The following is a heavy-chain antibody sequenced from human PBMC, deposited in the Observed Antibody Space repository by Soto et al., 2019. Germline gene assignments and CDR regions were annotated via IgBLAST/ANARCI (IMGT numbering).Heavy chain of an antibody. Sequence: QVQLVQSGAEVKKPGSSVKVSCKASGGTFSSYTISWVRQAPGQGLEWMGRIIPILGIANYAQKFQGRVTIXXDXSXXTAYVGLSRLRSEDTAGYYCASLRAFGGGTHGMDVWGQGTTVTVSS. V-gene: IGHV1-69*02. CDR1: GGTFSSYT. CDR2: IIPILGIA. D-gene: IGHD3-16*01. J-gene: IGHJ6*02. CDR3: ASLRAFGGGTHGMDV.